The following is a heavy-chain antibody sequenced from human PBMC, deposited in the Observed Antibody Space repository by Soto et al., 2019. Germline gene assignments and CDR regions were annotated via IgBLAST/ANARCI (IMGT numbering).Heavy chain of an antibody. CDR3: ARLFNSGFRD. CDR1: GYTFTHYY. J-gene: IGHJ4*02. D-gene: IGHD5-12*01. V-gene: IGHV1-2*02. Sequence: QVQLVQSGAEVKKPGVSMKVYCKASGYTFTHYYLHWVRQVPGQGLEWMGWINPSSGGTEFTQKFQGRVTMTTDTSISTSYMELRSLRPDDTAVYYCARLFNSGFRDWGQGALVTVSS. CDR2: INPSSGGT.